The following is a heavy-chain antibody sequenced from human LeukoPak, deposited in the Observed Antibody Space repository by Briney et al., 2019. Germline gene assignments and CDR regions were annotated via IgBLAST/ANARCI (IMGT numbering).Heavy chain of an antibody. D-gene: IGHD5-18*01. CDR3: ARELWVLVGAFDI. Sequence: GGSLRLSCAASGSTFSGDNMNWVRQAPGKGLEWVANIKQDGSEKYYVDSVKGRFTISRDNAKNSLYLQMNSLRAEDTAVYYCARELWVLVGAFDIWGQGTMVTVSS. CDR1: GSTFSGDN. V-gene: IGHV3-7*03. J-gene: IGHJ3*02. CDR2: IKQDGSEK.